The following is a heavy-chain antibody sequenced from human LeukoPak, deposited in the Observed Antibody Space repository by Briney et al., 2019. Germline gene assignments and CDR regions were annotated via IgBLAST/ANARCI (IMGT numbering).Heavy chain of an antibody. Sequence: GGSLRLSCAASGFTFSSYVMSWVRQAPGKGLEWVSTVSDSGDTTYYADSVKGRFTISRDNSKKTLYLQMNSLRAEDTAVYYCARATRHTVVVPAAIMFDPWGQGTLVTVSS. V-gene: IGHV3-23*01. D-gene: IGHD2-2*01. CDR1: GFTFSSYV. CDR3: ARATRHTVVVPAAIMFDP. CDR2: VSDSGDTT. J-gene: IGHJ5*02.